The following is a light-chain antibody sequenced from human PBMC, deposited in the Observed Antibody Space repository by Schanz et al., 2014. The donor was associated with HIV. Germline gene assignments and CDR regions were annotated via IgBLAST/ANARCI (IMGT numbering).Light chain of an antibody. Sequence: VMTQSPATLSVSPGERATLFCRASQNVNSNLAWYQQKPGQAPRLLIHSATTRATGIPARISGSGSGTDFTLTISSLEPEDFAVYYCQQRSNWPFTFGQGTKLEI. CDR3: QQRSNWPFT. CDR1: QNVNSN. J-gene: IGKJ2*01. V-gene: IGKV3-15*01. CDR2: SAT.